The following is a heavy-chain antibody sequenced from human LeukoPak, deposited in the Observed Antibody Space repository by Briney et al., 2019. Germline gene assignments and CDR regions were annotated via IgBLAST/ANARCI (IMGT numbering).Heavy chain of an antibody. Sequence: GASLKICCKGSGYSFTTYWIGCVRQMRGKGLGCVAIIYPHDSNTNYSPSIQGQVTISVDKSISHVYLKWSSLKASDTAMYYCASSYSGGGRFDPWGQGTLVTVSS. CDR1: GYSFTTYW. V-gene: IGHV5-51*01. CDR3: ASSYSGGGRFDP. J-gene: IGHJ5*02. D-gene: IGHD2-15*01. CDR2: IYPHDSNT.